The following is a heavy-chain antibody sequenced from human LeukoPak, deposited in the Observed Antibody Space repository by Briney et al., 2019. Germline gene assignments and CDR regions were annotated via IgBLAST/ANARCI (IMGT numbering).Heavy chain of an antibody. Sequence: GGSLRLSCAASGFTFDDYAMHWVRQAPGKGLEWVPLISWDGGSTYYADSVKGRFTISRDNSKNSLYLQMNSLRAEDTALYYCAKDIVPGYYYYMDVWGKGTTVTVSS. V-gene: IGHV3-43D*03. J-gene: IGHJ6*03. D-gene: IGHD2-2*01. CDR3: AKDIVPGYYYYMDV. CDR1: GFTFDDYA. CDR2: ISWDGGST.